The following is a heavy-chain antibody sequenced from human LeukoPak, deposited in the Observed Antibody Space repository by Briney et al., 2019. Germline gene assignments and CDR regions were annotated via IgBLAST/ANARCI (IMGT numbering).Heavy chain of an antibody. CDR1: GYSFTNYW. J-gene: IGHJ4*02. D-gene: IGHD1-26*01. Sequence: GESLNISCRGSGYSFTNYWIGWVRQMPGKGLEWMGLIYPGDSDTRYSPSFQGQVTISADKSISTAYLQWSSLKASDTAMYFCARRARTGSQYYFDNWGQGTLVTVSS. CDR3: ARRARTGSQYYFDN. CDR2: IYPGDSDT. V-gene: IGHV5-51*01.